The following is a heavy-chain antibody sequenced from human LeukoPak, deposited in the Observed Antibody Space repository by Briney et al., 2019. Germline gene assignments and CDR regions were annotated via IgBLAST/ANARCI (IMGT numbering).Heavy chain of an antibody. J-gene: IGHJ4*02. CDR2: ISGSGGRT. Sequence: GGSLRLSCAASGFSFNYNAMSWVRQAPGKGLEWVSGISGSGGRTFYADAVKGRFTISRDNSKNTLYLHMNNLRDDDTAVYYCAKDIWGGTAMVFDHWGQGTLVTVSS. V-gene: IGHV3-23*01. CDR3: AKDIWGGTAMVFDH. D-gene: IGHD5-18*01. CDR1: GFSFNYNA.